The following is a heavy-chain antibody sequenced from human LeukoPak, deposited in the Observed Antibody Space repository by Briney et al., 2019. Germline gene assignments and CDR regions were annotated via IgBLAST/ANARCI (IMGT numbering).Heavy chain of an antibody. D-gene: IGHD1-26*01. CDR2: INPSGGST. Sequence: ASVKVSCKASGYTFTSYYMHWVRQAPGQGLEWMGIINPSGGSTSYAQKFQGRVTMTRDTSISTAYMELSRLRSDDTAVYYCARAGSWVDYWGQGTLVTVSS. V-gene: IGHV1-46*01. J-gene: IGHJ4*02. CDR3: ARAGSWVDY. CDR1: GYTFTSYY.